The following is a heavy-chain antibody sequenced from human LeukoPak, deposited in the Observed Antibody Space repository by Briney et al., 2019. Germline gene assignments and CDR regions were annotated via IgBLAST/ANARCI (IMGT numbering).Heavy chain of an antibody. CDR2: ISPGGSIT. V-gene: IGHV3-74*01. Sequence: PGGSLRLSCAASGFTLRIHWMQLVRQVPGKGPVGLSCISPGGSITKYADSVRGRLTISRDKAKNMVYLEMNGLRAEDTAVYFCARDRGYGALDYWGQGTLVTVSS. D-gene: IGHD5-12*01. CDR3: ARDRGYGALDY. J-gene: IGHJ4*02. CDR1: GFTLRIHW.